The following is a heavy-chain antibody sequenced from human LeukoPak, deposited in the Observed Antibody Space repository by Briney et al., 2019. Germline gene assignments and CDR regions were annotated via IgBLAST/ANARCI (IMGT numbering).Heavy chain of an antibody. V-gene: IGHV3-7*01. D-gene: IGHD3-10*01. J-gene: IGHJ4*02. CDR3: AKDGASGYYGSGSYRVYFDY. CDR2: IKEDGSET. Sequence: SGGSLRLSCAASGFTFRNYWMNWVRQAPGKGLECLANIKEDGSETYYADSVVGRFTISRDNAKNSLYLQMNSLRAEDTAVYYCAKDGASGYYGSGSYRVYFDYWGQGTLVTVSS. CDR1: GFTFRNYW.